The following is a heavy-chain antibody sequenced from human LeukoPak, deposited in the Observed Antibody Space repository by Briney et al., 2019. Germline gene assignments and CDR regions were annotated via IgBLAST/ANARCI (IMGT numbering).Heavy chain of an antibody. CDR3: AREGTDYYDSSGYYSY. V-gene: IGHV3-66*01. Sequence: PGGSLRLSCAASGFTVSSNYMSWVRQAPGKGLEWVSVIYSGGSTYYADSVKGRFTISRDNSKNTLYLQMNSLRAEDTAVYYCAREGTDYYDSSGYYSYWGQGTLVTVSS. J-gene: IGHJ4*02. CDR1: GFTVSSNY. CDR2: IYSGGST. D-gene: IGHD3-22*01.